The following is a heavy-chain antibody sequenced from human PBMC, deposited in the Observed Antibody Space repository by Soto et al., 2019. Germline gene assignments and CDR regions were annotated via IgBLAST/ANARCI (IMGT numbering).Heavy chain of an antibody. CDR3: ARGSDLGDLSLGY. Sequence: QVQLQESGPGLVKPSQTLSLTCTVSAGSISRGDYYWSWIRQHPGKGLEWIGYISDRGRTYYNPSLPIRVDRSIDTSENQFSLKLSSVTAADTAVYYCARGSDLGDLSLGYWGRGTLVIVSS. J-gene: IGHJ4*02. CDR1: AGSISRGDYY. V-gene: IGHV4-31*03. CDR2: ISDRGRT. D-gene: IGHD3-16*02.